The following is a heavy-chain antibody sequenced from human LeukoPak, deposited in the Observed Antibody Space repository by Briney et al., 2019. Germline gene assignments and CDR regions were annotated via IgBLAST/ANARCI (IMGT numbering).Heavy chain of an antibody. CDR3: AGWYGDYVGLDY. V-gene: IGHV1-18*01. CDR1: GYTLTSYG. J-gene: IGHJ4*02. D-gene: IGHD4-17*01. Sequence: ASVKVPCKASGYTLTSYGISWVRQAPGQGLEWMGWISAYNGNTNYAQKLQGRVTMTTDTSTSTAYMELRSLRSDDTAVYYCAGWYGDYVGLDYWGQGTLVTVSS. CDR2: ISAYNGNT.